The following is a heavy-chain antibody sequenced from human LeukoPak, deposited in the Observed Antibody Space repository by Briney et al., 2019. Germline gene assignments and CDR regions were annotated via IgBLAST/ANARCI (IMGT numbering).Heavy chain of an antibody. D-gene: IGHD1-1*01. J-gene: IGHJ4*02. CDR3: AIAERRSPIDY. CDR1: GFTFSSYW. CDR2: MNLDGSEK. Sequence: PGGSLRLSCAASGFTFSSYWMTWVRQAPGKGLEWVANMNLDGSEKYYVDSVKGRFIISRDNAKNSLYLQMNSLRAEDTAVYYCAIAERRSPIDYWGQGTLVTVSS. V-gene: IGHV3-7*01.